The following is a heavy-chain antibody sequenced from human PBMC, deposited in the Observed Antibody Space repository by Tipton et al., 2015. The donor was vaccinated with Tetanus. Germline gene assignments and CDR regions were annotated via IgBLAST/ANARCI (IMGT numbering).Heavy chain of an antibody. Sequence: LRLSCAASGFTVSSNYMNWVRQTPGKGLEWIGDISHSGTTAYNPSLKSRVSMSVDASNNQFSLMLSSVTAADTGIYYCARDITVYGVDAWGQGTTVTVSS. V-gene: IGHV4-34*01. CDR1: GFTVSSNY. CDR2: ISHSGTT. J-gene: IGHJ6*02. CDR3: ARDITVYGVDA. D-gene: IGHD3-3*01.